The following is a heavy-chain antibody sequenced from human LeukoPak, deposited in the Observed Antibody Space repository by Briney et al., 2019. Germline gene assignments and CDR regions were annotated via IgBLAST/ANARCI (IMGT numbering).Heavy chain of an antibody. CDR2: IYYSGTT. D-gene: IGHD1-26*01. V-gene: IGHV4-59*01. J-gene: IGHJ4*02. CDR1: GGSISTYY. Sequence: PSETLSLTCTVSGGSISTYYWNWIRQPPGKGLEWIGYIYYSGTTIYNPSLESRVTISVDTSKNQFSLKLSSVTAADTAVYYCARARRSWQLDFDYWGQGILVTVSS. CDR3: ARARRSWQLDFDY.